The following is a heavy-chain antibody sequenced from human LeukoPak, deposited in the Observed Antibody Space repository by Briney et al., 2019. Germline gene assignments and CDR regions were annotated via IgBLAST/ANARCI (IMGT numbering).Heavy chain of an antibody. CDR1: GYTFTSYG. D-gene: IGHD2-2*01. J-gene: IGHJ6*03. CDR3: ATGGSPIYYYYMDV. Sequence: ASVKVSCKASGYTFTSYGISWVRQAPGQGLEWMGWTSAYNGNTNYAQKLQGRVTMTTDTSTSTAYMELRSLRSDDTAVDYCATGGSPIYYYYMDVWDKGTTVTISS. CDR2: TSAYNGNT. V-gene: IGHV1-18*01.